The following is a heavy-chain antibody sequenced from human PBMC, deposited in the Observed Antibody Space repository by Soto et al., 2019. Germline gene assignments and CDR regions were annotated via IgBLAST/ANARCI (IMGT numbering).Heavy chain of an antibody. Sequence: SETLSLTCSVSVGYTSTGYYYWSWIRQPPGKGLEWIGNLYYSGNTYYNPSLKSRLIISIDTSKKQFSLKVGSVTAADTAVYYCASYSIYGMDVWGQGTTVTVSS. J-gene: IGHJ6*02. CDR2: LYYSGNT. CDR1: VGYTSTGYYY. V-gene: IGHV4-30-4*01. CDR3: ASYSIYGMDV. D-gene: IGHD2-21*01.